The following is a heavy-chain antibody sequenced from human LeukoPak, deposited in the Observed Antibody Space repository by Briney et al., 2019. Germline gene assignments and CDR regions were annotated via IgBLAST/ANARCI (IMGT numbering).Heavy chain of an antibody. CDR3: ARDPYYSNHLDF. D-gene: IGHD4-11*01. V-gene: IGHV3-48*01. Sequence: GGSLRLSCVTSGYTFSDDSMNWVRQAPGSGLEWIAYISPASSTLKYADSVKGRFTISRDNAMKSLYLQMKSLRAEDTAVYYCARDPYYSNHLDFLGQGTLVTVSS. CDR1: GYTFSDDS. J-gene: IGHJ4*02. CDR2: ISPASSTL.